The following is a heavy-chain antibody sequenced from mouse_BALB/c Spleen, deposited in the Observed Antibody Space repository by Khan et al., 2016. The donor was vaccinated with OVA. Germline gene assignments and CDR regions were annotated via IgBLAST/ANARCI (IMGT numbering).Heavy chain of an antibody. V-gene: IGHV9-3-1*01. D-gene: IGHD6-1*01. J-gene: IGHJ1*01. CDR1: GYTFTNYG. Sequence: IQLVQSGPELKKPGETVKISCKASGYTFTNYGMNWVKQAPGKGLKWMGWINTYTGEPTYADDFKGRFAFSLETSANTAYLQINNLKNEDTGTYFCARSASYWFFDVWGAGTTVTVSS. CDR3: ARSASYWFFDV. CDR2: INTYTGEP.